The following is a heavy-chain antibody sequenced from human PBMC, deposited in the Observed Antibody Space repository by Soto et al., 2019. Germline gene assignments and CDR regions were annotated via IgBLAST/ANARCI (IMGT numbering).Heavy chain of an antibody. CDR2: ISYDGSNT. J-gene: IGHJ4*02. CDR3: AKDYIRWIPLWLPEY. V-gene: IGHV3-30*18. CDR1: GFTFSSYG. D-gene: IGHD5-18*01. Sequence: QVQLVESGGGVVQPGRSLRLSCAAPGFTFSSYGMHWVRQAPGKGLEWVAVISYDGSNTYYADSVKGRFTISRDNSKNTLYLQMNSLRAEDTAVYYCAKDYIRWIPLWLPEYWGQGTLVTVSS.